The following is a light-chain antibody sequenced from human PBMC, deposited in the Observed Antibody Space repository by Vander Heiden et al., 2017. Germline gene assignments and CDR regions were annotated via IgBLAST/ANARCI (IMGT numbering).Light chain of an antibody. CDR1: QGISNY. CDR2: ASS. Sequence: DIQMTQSPSSLSASVGARVTITCRASQGISNYLAWYQQTPGKVPKLLIYASSTLQSGIPSRFSGSGSGTDFALTISSLQPEDVATYYCQKYNSALGGFGPGTKVDIK. J-gene: IGKJ3*01. V-gene: IGKV1-27*01. CDR3: QKYNSALGG.